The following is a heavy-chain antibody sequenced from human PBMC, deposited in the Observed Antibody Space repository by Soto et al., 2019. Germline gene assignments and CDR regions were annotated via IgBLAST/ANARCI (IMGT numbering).Heavy chain of an antibody. J-gene: IGHJ4*02. V-gene: IGHV4-34*01. D-gene: IGHD3-22*01. CDR2: INHSGGT. CDR1: GGSFSAYY. CDR3: ARGSVDTVDSSGFYEY. Sequence: SETLSLTCAVYGGSFSAYYWSWIRQPPGKGLEWIGEINHSGGTSYNPSLKSRVTISVDTSKSQFSLKLTSVTAADRAVYYCARGSVDTVDSSGFYEYCGQGPPVTVYS.